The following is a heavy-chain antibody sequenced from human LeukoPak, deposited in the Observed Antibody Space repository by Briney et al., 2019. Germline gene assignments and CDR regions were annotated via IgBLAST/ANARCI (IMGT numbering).Heavy chain of an antibody. V-gene: IGHV4-59*08. CDR3: ARQVVGANYFDY. D-gene: IGHD1-26*01. Sequence: SETLSLTCTVSGGSISTYYWSWIRQPPGKGVEWIGYMCDSGSDTYTPSLKSRVTISVDTSNIQFSLKLSSVTAADTAVYYCARQVVGANYFDYWGQGTLVTVSS. CDR1: GGSISTYY. CDR2: MCDSGSD. J-gene: IGHJ4*02.